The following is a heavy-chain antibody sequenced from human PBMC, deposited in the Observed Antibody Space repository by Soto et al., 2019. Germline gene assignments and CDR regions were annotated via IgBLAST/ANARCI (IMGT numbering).Heavy chain of an antibody. CDR1: GFTFSSYS. V-gene: IGHV3-21*01. Sequence: GGSLSLSCAASGFTFSSYSMNWVRQAPGKGLEWVSSISSNSSNKYYADSVKGRFTISRDNSKNTLYLQMNSLRAEDTAVYYCAKDVVLLWFGESYGYYGMDVWGQGTTVTVSS. CDR3: AKDVVLLWFGESYGYYGMDV. CDR2: ISSNSSNK. J-gene: IGHJ6*02. D-gene: IGHD3-10*01.